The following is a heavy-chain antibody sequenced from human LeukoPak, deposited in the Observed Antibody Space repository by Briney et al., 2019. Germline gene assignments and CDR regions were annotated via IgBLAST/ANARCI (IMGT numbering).Heavy chain of an antibody. CDR3: ARGATAGYYYYYVDV. V-gene: IGHV1-69*05. CDR1: GGTFSSYA. J-gene: IGHJ6*03. D-gene: IGHD5-24*01. Sequence: SVKVSCKASGGTFSSYAISWVRQAPGQGLEWMGGIIPIFGTANYAQKFQGRVTITTDESTSTAYMELSSLRSEDTAVYYCARGATAGYYYYYVDVWGKGTTVTVSS. CDR2: IIPIFGTA.